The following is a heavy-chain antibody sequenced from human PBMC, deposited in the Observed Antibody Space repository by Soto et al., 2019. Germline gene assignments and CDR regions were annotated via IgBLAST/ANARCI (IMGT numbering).Heavy chain of an antibody. J-gene: IGHJ4*02. CDR1: VFTCSGYS. Sequence: WWSLRLSCAASVFTCSGYSVNWLRQAPGKGLEWISYISSGSKTIYYADSVKGRFIVSRDNAKNSQYLQMNSLRDEDTAVYYCVREDILGVRSFDYWGQGTLVTVSS. V-gene: IGHV3-48*02. CDR2: ISSGSKTI. CDR3: VREDILGVRSFDY. D-gene: IGHD3-9*01.